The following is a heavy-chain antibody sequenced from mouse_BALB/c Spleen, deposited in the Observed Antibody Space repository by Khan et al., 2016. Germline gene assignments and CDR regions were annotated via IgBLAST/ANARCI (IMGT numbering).Heavy chain of an antibody. V-gene: IGHV5-4*02. Sequence: EVELVESGGGLVKPGGSLKLSCAASGFTFSDYYMYWVRQTPEKRLEWVATISDGGSYTYYPDSVKGRFTISRDNAKNNLYLQMSSLKSEDTAMYYCARSTVITAWFAYWGQGTLFTVSA. CDR1: GFTFSDYY. J-gene: IGHJ3*01. D-gene: IGHD2-4*01. CDR3: ARSTVITAWFAY. CDR2: ISDGGSYT.